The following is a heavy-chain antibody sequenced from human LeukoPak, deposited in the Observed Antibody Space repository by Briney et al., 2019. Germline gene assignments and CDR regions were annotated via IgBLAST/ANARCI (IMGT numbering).Heavy chain of an antibody. CDR3: ARGYCTGGVCHSYFDY. CDR1: GGSISSSSYY. Sequence: SETLSLTCTVSGGSISSSSYYWGWIRQPPGKGLEWIGSSYYSGSTYYNPSLKSRVTISVDTSKTQFSLKLSSVTAADTAVYYCARGYCTGGVCHSYFDYWGQGTLVTVSS. CDR2: SYYSGST. V-gene: IGHV4-39*01. J-gene: IGHJ4*02. D-gene: IGHD2-8*02.